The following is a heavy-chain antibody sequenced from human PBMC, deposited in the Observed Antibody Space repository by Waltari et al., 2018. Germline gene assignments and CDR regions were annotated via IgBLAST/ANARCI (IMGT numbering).Heavy chain of an antibody. J-gene: IGHJ3*02. CDR1: GYRVTGYG. V-gene: IGHV5-51*01. Sequence: EVQLVQSGAEVKTPGESLTTSCTGAGYRVTGYGIGWVREMPGKGLEWMGIIYPGDSDTRYSPSFQGQVTISADTSISTAYLQWSSLKASDTAMYYCARPRYDFWSGYYAFDIWGQGTMVTVSS. D-gene: IGHD3-3*01. CDR3: ARPRYDFWSGYYAFDI. CDR2: IYPGDSDT.